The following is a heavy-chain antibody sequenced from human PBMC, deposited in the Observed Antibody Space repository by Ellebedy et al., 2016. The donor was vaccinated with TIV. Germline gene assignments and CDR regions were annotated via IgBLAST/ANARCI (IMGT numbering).Heavy chain of an antibody. D-gene: IGHD6-13*01. CDR2: IYPGDSDT. CDR3: ACSSYSSSWYGPEYFQH. V-gene: IGHV5-51*01. J-gene: IGHJ1*01. Sequence: GGSLRLXXKGSGYSFTSYWIGWVRQMPGKGLEWMGIIYPGDSDTRYSPSFQGQVTISADKSISTAYLQWSSLKASDTAMYYCACSSYSSSWYGPEYFQHWGQGTLVTVSS. CDR1: GYSFTSYW.